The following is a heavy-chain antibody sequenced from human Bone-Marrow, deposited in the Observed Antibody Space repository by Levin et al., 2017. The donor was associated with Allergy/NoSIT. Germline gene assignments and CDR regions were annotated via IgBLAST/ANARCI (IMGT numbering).Heavy chain of an antibody. CDR1: GFTFTDHW. D-gene: IGHD6-6*01. J-gene: IGHJ6*02. CDR3: VKYLARGMHV. Sequence: GESLKISCAASGFTFTDHWMTWVRQAPGKGLEWVAHIDKTGSGKAYVDSVKGRFTISRDNTENSLYLEMSSLRDEDTAMYYCVKYLARGMHVWGQGTSVTVSS. CDR2: IDKTGSGK. V-gene: IGHV3-7*01.